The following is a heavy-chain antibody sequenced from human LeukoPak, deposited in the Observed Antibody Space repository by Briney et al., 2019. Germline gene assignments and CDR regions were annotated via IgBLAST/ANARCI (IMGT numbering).Heavy chain of an antibody. CDR1: ELTFSGYW. Sequence: GGSLRLSCAASELTFSGYWMNWVRQAPGKGLQWVGNIRQDGGQTHYSDSVKGRFTISRAIAKRSLYLQMNSLRPEDTAVYYCARDGHSSGSFDYWGQGTLVTVSS. V-gene: IGHV3-7*01. CDR2: IRQDGGQT. CDR3: ARDGHSSGSFDY. J-gene: IGHJ4*02. D-gene: IGHD3-10*01.